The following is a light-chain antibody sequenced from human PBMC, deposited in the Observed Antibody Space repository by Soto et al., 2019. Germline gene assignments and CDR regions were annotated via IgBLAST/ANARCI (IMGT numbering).Light chain of an antibody. Sequence: EIVMTQSPATLSVSPGGRATLSCRASQSISDTLAWYQQKPGQAPRLLIYSASRRATGFPGRFSGSGSGTDFTLTISSLQSEDLAVYYCQQYNNWPWTLGQGTKVEIK. J-gene: IGKJ1*01. V-gene: IGKV3-15*01. CDR3: QQYNNWPWT. CDR2: SAS. CDR1: QSISDT.